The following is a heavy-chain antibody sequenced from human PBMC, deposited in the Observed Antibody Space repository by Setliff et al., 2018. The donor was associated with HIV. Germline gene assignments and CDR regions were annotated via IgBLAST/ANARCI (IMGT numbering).Heavy chain of an antibody. CDR2: ISAYNGNT. Sequence: GASLKVSCKASGYTFTSYGISWVRQAPGQGLEWMGWISAYNGNTHYAQRLQGRVTMTTDTSTRTAYMELRSLRSDDTAVYYCARQFLDWSNDYYSRYYMDVWGKGTTVTVSS. J-gene: IGHJ6*03. CDR3: ARQFLDWSNDYYSRYYMDV. CDR1: GYTFTSYG. D-gene: IGHD3-3*01. V-gene: IGHV1-18*01.